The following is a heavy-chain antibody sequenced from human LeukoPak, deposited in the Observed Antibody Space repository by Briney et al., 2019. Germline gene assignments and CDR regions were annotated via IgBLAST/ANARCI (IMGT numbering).Heavy chain of an antibody. CDR3: ARDSRYSYGAGGMDV. CDR2: VYYTGST. J-gene: IGHJ6*02. Sequence: SETLSLTCTVSGGSIGSFYWTWIRQTPRKGLEWIGSVYYTGSTNYNPSLKSRVTISIDTSRSQFSLKLTSVTVADTAVYYCARDSRYSYGAGGMDVWGQGTTVTVSS. V-gene: IGHV4-59*01. CDR1: GGSIGSFY. D-gene: IGHD3-10*01.